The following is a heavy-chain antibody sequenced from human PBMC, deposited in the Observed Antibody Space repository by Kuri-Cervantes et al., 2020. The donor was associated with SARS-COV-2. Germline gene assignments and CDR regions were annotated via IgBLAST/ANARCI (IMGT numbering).Heavy chain of an antibody. CDR1: GGSISSYS. D-gene: IGHD2-2*01. Sequence: SETLSLTCTVSGGSISSYSWSWIRQPAGKGLEWIGRIYTSGSTNYNPSLKSRVTMSVDTSKNQFSLKLSSVTAADTAVYYCARAPVVPALYYMDVWGKGTMVTVSS. V-gene: IGHV4-4*07. CDR2: IYTSGST. J-gene: IGHJ6*03. CDR3: ARAPVVPALYYMDV.